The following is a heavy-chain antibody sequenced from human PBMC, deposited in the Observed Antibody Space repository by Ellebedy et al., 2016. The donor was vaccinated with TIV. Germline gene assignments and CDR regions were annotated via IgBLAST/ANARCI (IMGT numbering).Heavy chain of an antibody. D-gene: IGHD3-16*01. J-gene: IGHJ4*02. V-gene: IGHV3-74*01. CDR3: ARDYWGY. CDR1: GFSFSTYW. Sequence: GESLKISCAASGFSFSTYWMFWVRQAPGKGLVWVSRINTDGTITDYADSVKGRFTISRGNAKNTLYLQMNSLRADDTAVYYCARDYWGYWGQGTLVTVSS. CDR2: INTDGTIT.